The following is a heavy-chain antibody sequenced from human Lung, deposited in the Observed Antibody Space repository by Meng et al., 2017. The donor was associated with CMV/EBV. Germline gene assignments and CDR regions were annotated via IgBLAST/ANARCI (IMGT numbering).Heavy chain of an antibody. J-gene: IGHJ4*02. CDR3: TREGFDY. Sequence: QAQLVQPGVELKKPGTSVKLSCKTSGYTFNDYWIHWVRQAPGQGLEWMGRIKPSTGDTSYAQKFRGRLTVTRNTPIRTVYMEVNSPTSDDTAVYYCTREGFDYWGQGALVTVSS. V-gene: IGHV1-2*06. CDR2: IKPSTGDT. CDR1: GYTFNDYW.